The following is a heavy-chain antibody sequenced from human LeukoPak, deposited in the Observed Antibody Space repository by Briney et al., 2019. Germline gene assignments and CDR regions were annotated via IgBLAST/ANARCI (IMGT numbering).Heavy chain of an antibody. CDR3: AKDRGDIAVAGTDY. J-gene: IGHJ4*02. V-gene: IGHV3-53*05. D-gene: IGHD6-19*01. CDR1: GFTVSSNY. CDR2: IYSGGST. Sequence: GGSLRLSCAASGFTVSSNYMSWVRQAPGKGLEWVSVIYSGGSTYYADSVKGRFTISRDNSKNTLYLQMNSLRAEDTAVYYCAKDRGDIAVAGTDYWGQGTLVTVSS.